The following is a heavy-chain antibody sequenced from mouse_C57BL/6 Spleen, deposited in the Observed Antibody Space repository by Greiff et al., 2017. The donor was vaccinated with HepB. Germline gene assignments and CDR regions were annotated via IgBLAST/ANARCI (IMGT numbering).Heavy chain of an antibody. Sequence: VQLQQSGPEMVKPGASVKISCKASGYSFTGYYMNWVKHSPEKSLEWIGEINPSTGGTTYNQKFKAKATLTVDKSSSTAYMQLKSLTSEDSAVYYCARSLITTVVATDYFDYWGQGTTLTVSS. CDR3: ARSLITTVVATDYFDY. J-gene: IGHJ2*01. V-gene: IGHV1-42*01. D-gene: IGHD1-1*01. CDR1: GYSFTGYY. CDR2: INPSTGGT.